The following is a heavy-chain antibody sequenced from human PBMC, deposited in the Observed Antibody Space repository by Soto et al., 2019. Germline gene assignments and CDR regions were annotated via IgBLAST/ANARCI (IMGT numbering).Heavy chain of an antibody. CDR2: INWNDRTK. CDR3: ARASPRGRYFDWLIFPLGH. J-gene: IGHJ4*02. D-gene: IGHD3-9*01. CDR1: GFSFDDYG. V-gene: IGHV3-20*04. Sequence: GESLKISCAASGFSFDDYGMSWVRQVPGKRLEWVAGINWNDRTKDYVDSVKGRFTNSRDTAKSSVFLQLNSLRADDTALYFCARASPRGRYFDWLIFPLGHWGQGTLVTVSS.